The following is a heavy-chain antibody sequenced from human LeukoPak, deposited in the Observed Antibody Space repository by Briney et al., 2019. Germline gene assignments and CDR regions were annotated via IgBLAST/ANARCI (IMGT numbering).Heavy chain of an antibody. CDR3: AKKESRYCSSTSCLIGMDV. V-gene: IGHV3-23*01. CDR2: ISGSGGST. J-gene: IGHJ6*02. D-gene: IGHD2-2*01. CDR1: GFTFSNYA. Sequence: GGSLRLSCAAPGFTFSNYAMSWVRQAPGKGLEWVSAISGSGGSTYYADSVKGRLTISRDNSKNTLYLQMNSLRAEDTAVYYCAKKESRYCSSTSCLIGMDVWGQGTTVTVSS.